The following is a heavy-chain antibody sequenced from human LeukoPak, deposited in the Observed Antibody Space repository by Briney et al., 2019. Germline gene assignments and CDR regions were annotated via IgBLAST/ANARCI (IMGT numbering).Heavy chain of an antibody. V-gene: IGHV1-2*02. CDR3: ARDKALYSSGWVYYYYGMDV. J-gene: IGHJ6*02. CDR2: INPNSGGT. CDR1: GYTFTSYG. D-gene: IGHD6-19*01. Sequence: ASVKVSCKASGYTFTSYGISWVRQAPGQGLEWMGWINPNSGGTNYAQKFQGRVTMTRDTSISTAYMELSRLRSDDTAVYYCARDKALYSSGWVYYYYGMDVWGQGTTVTVSS.